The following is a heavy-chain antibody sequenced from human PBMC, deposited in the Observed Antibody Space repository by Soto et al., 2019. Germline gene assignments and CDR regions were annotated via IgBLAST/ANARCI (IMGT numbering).Heavy chain of an antibody. Sequence: QVQLVESGGGVVQPGRSLRLSCAASGFTFSSHSIQWVRQAPGKGLEWVAVISYDGSIKYYADSVKGRFTISRDNSKNTAYLQMSTLRAEDTAVFYCAREWSTSGDLDYGGQGTLVIVSS. CDR1: GFTFSSHS. V-gene: IGHV3-30-3*01. D-gene: IGHD3-10*01. CDR2: ISYDGSIK. J-gene: IGHJ4*02. CDR3: AREWSTSGDLDY.